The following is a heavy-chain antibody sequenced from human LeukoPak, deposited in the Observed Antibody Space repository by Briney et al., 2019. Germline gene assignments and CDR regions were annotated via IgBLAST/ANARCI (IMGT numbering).Heavy chain of an antibody. CDR1: GGSFSGYY. V-gene: IGHV4-34*01. CDR3: ARYIAVAGTEIDY. CDR2: INHSGST. Sequence: PSETLSLTCAVYGGSFSGYYWSWIRQPPGKGLEWTGEINHSGSTNYNPSLKSRVTISVDTSKNQFSLKLSSVTAADTAVYYCARYIAVAGTEIDYWGQGTLVTVSS. D-gene: IGHD6-19*01. J-gene: IGHJ4*02.